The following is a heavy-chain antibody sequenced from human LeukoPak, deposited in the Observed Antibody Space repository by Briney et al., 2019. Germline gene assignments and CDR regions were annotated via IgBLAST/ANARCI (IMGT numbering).Heavy chain of an antibody. CDR2: ISCGGYTT. J-gene: IGHJ4*02. Sequence: GGSLRLSCAASRFTFSSYSMSWVRQAPGKGLEWVSTISCGGYTTYYADSVRGRFTISRDNSKNTLFLKMNSLRPEDTAVYYCAKDPHPSYCPKECYGGWGQGTLVTVSS. V-gene: IGHV3-23*01. CDR3: AKDPHPSYCPKECYGG. CDR1: RFTFSSYS. D-gene: IGHD2-8*01.